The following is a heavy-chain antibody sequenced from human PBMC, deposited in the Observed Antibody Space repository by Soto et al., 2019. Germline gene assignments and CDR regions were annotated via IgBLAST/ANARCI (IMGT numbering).Heavy chain of an antibody. V-gene: IGHV4-38-2*01. Sequence: SETLSLTCAVSGYSISSGYYWVWIRQPPGKGLEWIGSIYHSGSTYYNPSLKSRVTISVDTSKNQFSLRLTSVTAADTAVYHCARRKGGIYAFDIWGQGTMVTVSS. J-gene: IGHJ3*02. CDR2: IYHSGST. CDR3: ARRKGGIYAFDI. CDR1: GYSISSGYY.